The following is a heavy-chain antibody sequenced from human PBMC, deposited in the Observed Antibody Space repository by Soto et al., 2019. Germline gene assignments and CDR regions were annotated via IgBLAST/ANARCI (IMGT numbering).Heavy chain of an antibody. Sequence: SETLSLICTIPGGSISSGGYYWRWIRQHPGKGLEWIGYIYYSGSTYYNPSLKSRVTISVDTSKNQFSLKLSSVTAADTAVYYCARTTMTTYYYYGMDVWGQGTTVTVSS. V-gene: IGHV4-31*03. J-gene: IGHJ6*02. CDR3: ARTTMTTYYYYGMDV. CDR1: GGSISSGGYY. CDR2: IYYSGST. D-gene: IGHD4-17*01.